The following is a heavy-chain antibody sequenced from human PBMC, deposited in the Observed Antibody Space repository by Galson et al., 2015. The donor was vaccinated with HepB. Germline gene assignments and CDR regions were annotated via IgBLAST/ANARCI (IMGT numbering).Heavy chain of an antibody. J-gene: IGHJ4*02. CDR1: GFTFSSYW. D-gene: IGHD4-17*01. Sequence: SLRLSCAASGFTFSSYWMSWVRQAPGKGLEWVANIKQDGSEKYYVDSVKGRFTISRDNAKNSLYLQMNSLRAEDTAVYYCARGVGGMTTVTFDYWGQGTLVTVSS. CDR2: IKQDGSEK. CDR3: ARGVGGMTTVTFDY. V-gene: IGHV3-7*03.